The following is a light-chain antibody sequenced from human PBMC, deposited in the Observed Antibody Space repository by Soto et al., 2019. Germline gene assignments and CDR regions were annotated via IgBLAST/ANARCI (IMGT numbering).Light chain of an antibody. CDR1: QSISSY. V-gene: IGKV1-17*01. Sequence: DIQMTQSPSSRSASVGDRVTITCRASQSISSYLNWYQQKPGKAPKLLIYAASSLQSGVPSRFSGSGSGTEFSLTITSLQPEDFATYYCLQHYNYPRTFGQGTKVDIK. J-gene: IGKJ1*01. CDR2: AAS. CDR3: LQHYNYPRT.